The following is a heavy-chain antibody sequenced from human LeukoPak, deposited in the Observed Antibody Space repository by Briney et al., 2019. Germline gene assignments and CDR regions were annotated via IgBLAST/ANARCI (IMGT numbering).Heavy chain of an antibody. CDR2: IYYSGST. V-gene: IGHV4-59*01. D-gene: IGHD1-26*01. CDR3: ARGYSGSYGRFDY. Sequence: SETLSLTCTVSGGSISRYYWSWIRQPPGKGLEWIGYIYYSGSTSYNPSLKSRVTISVDTSKNQFSLKLSSVTAADTAVYYCARGYSGSYGRFDYWGQGTLVTVSS. J-gene: IGHJ4*02. CDR1: GGSISRYY.